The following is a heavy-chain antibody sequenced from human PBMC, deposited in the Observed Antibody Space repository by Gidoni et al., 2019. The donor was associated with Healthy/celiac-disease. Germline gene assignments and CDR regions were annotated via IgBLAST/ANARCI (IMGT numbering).Heavy chain of an antibody. J-gene: IGHJ6*02. Sequence: EVQLLESGGGLVQPGGSLRRSWAASGLTLSSDAMSWVRQAPGKGLEWVSAISGSGGSTYYADSVKGRFTISRDNSKNTLYLQMNSLRAEDTAVYYCAKAGVVGAKKYYYYGMDVWGQGTTVTVSS. CDR3: AKAGVVGAKKYYYYGMDV. CDR1: GLTLSSDA. CDR2: ISGSGGST. V-gene: IGHV3-23*01. D-gene: IGHD1-26*01.